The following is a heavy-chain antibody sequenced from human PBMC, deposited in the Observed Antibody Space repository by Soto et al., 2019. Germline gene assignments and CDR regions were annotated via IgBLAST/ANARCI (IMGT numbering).Heavy chain of an antibody. J-gene: IGHJ4*02. Sequence: QVQLVESGGGVVQPGRSLRLSCAASGFTFSSYAMHWVRQAPGKGLEWVAVISYDGSNKYYADSVKGRFTISRDNSKTTLYLQMNSLRAEDTAVYYCARDLDFYDRSGYYHVFDYWGQGTLVTVSS. CDR3: ARDLDFYDRSGYYHVFDY. D-gene: IGHD3-22*01. CDR1: GFTFSSYA. V-gene: IGHV3-30-3*01. CDR2: ISYDGSNK.